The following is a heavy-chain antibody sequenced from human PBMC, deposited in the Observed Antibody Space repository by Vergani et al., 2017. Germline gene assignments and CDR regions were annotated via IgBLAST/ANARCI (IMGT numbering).Heavy chain of an antibody. V-gene: IGHV1-18*01. Sequence: QVQLVQSGAEVKKPGASVKVSCKASGYTFTSYGISWVRQAPGQGLEWMGWISAYNGNTNYAQKLQGRVTMTTDTSTSTAYMELRSLRSDDTAVYYCAGRDYGYPVGYYGMDVWGQGTTVTVSS. CDR3: AGRDYGYPVGYYGMDV. J-gene: IGHJ6*02. D-gene: IGHD4-17*01. CDR2: ISAYNGNT. CDR1: GYTFTSYG.